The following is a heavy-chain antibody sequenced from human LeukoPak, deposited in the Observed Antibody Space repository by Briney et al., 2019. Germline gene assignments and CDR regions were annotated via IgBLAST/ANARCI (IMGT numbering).Heavy chain of an antibody. CDR2: INYKGGTT. V-gene: IGHV3-64*02. CDR3: ARGPSGYHNT. CDR1: GFTLSSFS. D-gene: IGHD5-12*01. Sequence: GGSLRLSCAASGFTLSSFSMHWVRQSPGRGLEYVSAINYKGGTTYYADSVKGRFTISRDNSKNTLYLQMASLRGEDMAVYYCARGPSGYHNTGGQGTLVTVSS. J-gene: IGHJ4*02.